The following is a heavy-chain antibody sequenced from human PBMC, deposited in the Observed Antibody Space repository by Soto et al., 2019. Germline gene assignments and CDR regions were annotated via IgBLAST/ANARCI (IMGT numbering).Heavy chain of an antibody. V-gene: IGHV3-30*18. D-gene: IGHD3-9*01. Sequence: GGSLRHSCAASGFTFSSYGMHWVRQAPGKGLEWVAVISYDGSNKYYADSVKGRFTISRDNSKNTLYLQMNSLRAEDTAVYYCAKGYDILTGYEYYFDYWGQGTLVTVSS. CDR2: ISYDGSNK. CDR3: AKGYDILTGYEYYFDY. J-gene: IGHJ4*02. CDR1: GFTFSSYG.